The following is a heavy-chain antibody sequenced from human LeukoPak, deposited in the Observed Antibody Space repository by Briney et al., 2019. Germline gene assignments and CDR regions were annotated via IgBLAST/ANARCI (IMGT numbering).Heavy chain of an antibody. CDR1: GFTFSSYA. Sequence: QPGRSLRLSCAASGFTFSSYAMHWVRQAPGKGLEGVAVISYDGSNKYYADSVKGRFTIYRDNSKNTPYLQMNSLGAEDTAVYYCARDLTTVVTPDYWGQGTLVTFSS. CDR3: ARDLTTVVTPDY. J-gene: IGHJ4*02. CDR2: ISYDGSNK. D-gene: IGHD4-23*01. V-gene: IGHV3-30-3*01.